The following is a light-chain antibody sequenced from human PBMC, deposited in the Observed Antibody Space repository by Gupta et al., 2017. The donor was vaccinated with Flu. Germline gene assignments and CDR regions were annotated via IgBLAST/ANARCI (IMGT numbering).Light chain of an antibody. J-gene: IGLJ3*02. Sequence: GTFDLVSWYRQFPGKAPKLLIYEVNKRHPGVSDRFSGAKSGNTASLTIPGLQTEDGADYYCCSYARSRTLRVFGRGTHLTVL. CDR3: CSYARSRTLRV. CDR2: EVN. CDR1: GTFDL. V-gene: IGLV2-23*01.